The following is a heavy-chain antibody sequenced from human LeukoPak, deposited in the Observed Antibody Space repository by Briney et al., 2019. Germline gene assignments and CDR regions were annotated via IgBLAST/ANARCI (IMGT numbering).Heavy chain of an antibody. CDR2: IYYSGST. D-gene: IGHD3-22*01. CDR1: GGSISSYY. CDR3: ARLQPLYYDSSGYPS. Sequence: SETLSLTCTVSGGSISSYYWSWIRQPPGKGLEWIGYIYYSGSTNYNPSLKSRVTISVDTSKNQFSLKLSSVTAADTAVYYCARLQPLYYDSSGYPSWGQGTLVTVSS. V-gene: IGHV4-59*12. J-gene: IGHJ4*02.